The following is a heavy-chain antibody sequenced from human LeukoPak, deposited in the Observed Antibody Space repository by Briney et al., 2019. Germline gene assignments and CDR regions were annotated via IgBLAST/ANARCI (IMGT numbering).Heavy chain of an antibody. CDR2: IIPILGLA. D-gene: IGHD3-22*01. CDR3: ARHFPLYYDSSGALGYFDY. Sequence: SVTVSCKASGGTFSSYAISWVRQAPGQGLEWMGRIIPILGLANYAQKFQGRVTITADKSTSTAYMELSSLRSEDTAVYFCARHFPLYYDSSGALGYFDYWGQGTLVTVSS. CDR1: GGTFSSYA. V-gene: IGHV1-69*04. J-gene: IGHJ4*02.